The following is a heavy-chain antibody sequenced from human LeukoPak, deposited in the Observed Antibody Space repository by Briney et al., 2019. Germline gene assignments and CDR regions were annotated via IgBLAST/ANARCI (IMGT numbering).Heavy chain of an antibody. J-gene: IGHJ4*02. Sequence: PSETLSLTCTVSGGSISSSSYYWGWIRQPPGKGLEWIGSIYYSGSTYYNPSLKSRVTISVDTSKNQFSLKLSSVTAADTAVYYCARAISIAARPNYFDYWGQGTLVTVSS. CDR1: GGSISSSSYY. D-gene: IGHD6-6*01. V-gene: IGHV4-39*07. CDR2: IYYSGST. CDR3: ARAISIAARPNYFDY.